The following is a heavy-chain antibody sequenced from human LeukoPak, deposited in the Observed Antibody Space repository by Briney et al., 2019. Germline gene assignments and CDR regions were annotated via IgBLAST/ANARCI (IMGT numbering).Heavy chain of an antibody. V-gene: IGHV3-33*01. J-gene: IGHJ6*02. CDR2: IWYDGSNK. D-gene: IGHD6-13*01. CDR1: GFTFSSYG. Sequence: GGSLRLSCAASGFTFSSYGMHWVRQAPGKGLEWVAVIWYDGSNKYYADSVKGRFTISRDNSKNTLYLQMNSLRAEDTAVYYCARDKIAAAIPYYYYYGMDVWGQGTTVTVSS. CDR3: ARDKIAAAIPYYYYYGMDV.